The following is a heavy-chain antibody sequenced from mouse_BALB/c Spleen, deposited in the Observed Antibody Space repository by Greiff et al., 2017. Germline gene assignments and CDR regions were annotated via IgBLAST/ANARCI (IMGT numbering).Heavy chain of an antibody. V-gene: IGHV1-15*01. Sequence: VQVVESGAELVRPGASVTLSCKASGYTFTDYEMHWVKQTPVHGLEWIGAIDPETGGTAYNQKFKGKATLTADKSSSTAYMELRSLTSEDSAVYYCTRRGMITTGAMDYWGQGTSVTVSS. J-gene: IGHJ4*01. CDR2: IDPETGGT. CDR1: GYTFTDYE. CDR3: TRRGMITTGAMDY. D-gene: IGHD2-4*01.